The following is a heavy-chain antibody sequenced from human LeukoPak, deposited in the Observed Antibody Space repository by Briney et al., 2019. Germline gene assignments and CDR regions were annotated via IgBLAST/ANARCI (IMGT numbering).Heavy chain of an antibody. CDR1: GFTFSSYT. Sequence: GGSLRLSCVASGFTFSSYTMSWVRQAPGKGLEWVSTITTSDGNTYYADSVKGRFTVSRGNSKNTLFLQMNSLRAEDTAVYYCAKDGGLWVSAHWGDSWGRGTLVTVSS. V-gene: IGHV3-23*01. J-gene: IGHJ4*02. CDR2: ITTSDGNT. CDR3: AKDGGLWVSAHWGDS. D-gene: IGHD7-27*01.